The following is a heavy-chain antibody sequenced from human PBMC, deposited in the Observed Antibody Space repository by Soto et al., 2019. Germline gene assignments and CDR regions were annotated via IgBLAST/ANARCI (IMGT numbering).Heavy chain of an antibody. CDR3: AHAGDYDLLTFDH. Sequence: QITLKESGPTLVRPAQTLTLTCDFSGFSLSTYHMGVAWIRQPPGKALEWFALIYWDDDKRYSPSLKDRLAISKGTSSNQVVLTITNVDPGDTATYFCAHAGDYDLLTFDHWGPGTLVTVSS. CDR2: IYWDDDK. CDR1: GFSLSTYHMG. J-gene: IGHJ4*02. D-gene: IGHD4-17*01. V-gene: IGHV2-5*02.